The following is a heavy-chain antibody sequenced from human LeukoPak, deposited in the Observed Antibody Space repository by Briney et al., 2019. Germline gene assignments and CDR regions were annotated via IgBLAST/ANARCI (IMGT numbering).Heavy chain of an antibody. Sequence: SETLSLTCTVSGGSISSYYWSWIRQTTGKGMEWIGYIYYSGSTNYNPSLKSRVTISVDTSKNQFSLKLSSVTAADTAVYYCARGSYYYDSSGLGYYFDYWGQGTLVTVSS. D-gene: IGHD3-22*01. V-gene: IGHV4-59*01. CDR2: IYYSGST. CDR1: GGSISSYY. J-gene: IGHJ4*02. CDR3: ARGSYYYDSSGLGYYFDY.